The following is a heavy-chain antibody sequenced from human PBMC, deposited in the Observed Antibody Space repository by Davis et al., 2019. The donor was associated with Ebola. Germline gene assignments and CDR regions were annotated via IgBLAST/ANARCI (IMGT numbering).Heavy chain of an antibody. CDR3: ARARRLLLCDAFDI. CDR2: ISSSSSYI. D-gene: IGHD2-15*01. CDR1: GFTFSSYS. J-gene: IGHJ3*02. Sequence: GESLKISCAASGFTFSSYSMNWVRQAPGKGLEWVSSISSSSSYIYYADSVKGRFTISRDNAKNSLYLQMNSLRAEDTAVYYCARARRLLLCDAFDIWGQGTMVTVSS. V-gene: IGHV3-21*01.